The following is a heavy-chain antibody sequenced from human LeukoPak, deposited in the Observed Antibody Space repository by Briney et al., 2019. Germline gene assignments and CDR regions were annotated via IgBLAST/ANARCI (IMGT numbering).Heavy chain of an antibody. Sequence: GASVTVSCKASGYTFTSYYMHWVRQAPGQGLEWMGWINPNSGRTSYAQKFQGRVTMTRDTSISTAYMELSRLRSDDTAVYYCAGEYYYDSNWFDPWGQGTLVTVSS. V-gene: IGHV1-2*02. CDR1: GYTFTSYY. CDR2: INPNSGRT. D-gene: IGHD3-22*01. J-gene: IGHJ5*02. CDR3: AGEYYYDSNWFDP.